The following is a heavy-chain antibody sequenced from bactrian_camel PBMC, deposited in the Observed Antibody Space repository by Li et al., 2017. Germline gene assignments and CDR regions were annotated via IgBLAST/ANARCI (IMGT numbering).Heavy chain of an antibody. Sequence: HVQLVESGGGSVQAGGSRKLSCAAERATDKIYCMGWFRQAPGKEREGIADIDSDGNAKYADSAKGRFTVSQDNAKNTMYLEMNSLRPEDTAVYICAAVSGYWGQGTQVTVS. CDR2: IDSDGNA. CDR3: AAVSGY. V-gene: IGHV3S53*01. CDR1: RATDKIYC. J-gene: IGHJ6*01.